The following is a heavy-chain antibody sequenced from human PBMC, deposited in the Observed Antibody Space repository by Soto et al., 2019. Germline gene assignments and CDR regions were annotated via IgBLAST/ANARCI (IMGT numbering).Heavy chain of an antibody. D-gene: IGHD3-9*01. V-gene: IGHV3-23*01. J-gene: IGHJ2*01. CDR3: FSSRRRHTRLAPGLGIPAEPLSDL. Sequence: PGKWLEYVSDISDSGGSTYYADSVKGRFTISRDNSKNTRYLQMNNLRAEDTAVYFFFSSRRRHTRLAPGLGIPAEPLSDL. CDR2: ISDSGGST.